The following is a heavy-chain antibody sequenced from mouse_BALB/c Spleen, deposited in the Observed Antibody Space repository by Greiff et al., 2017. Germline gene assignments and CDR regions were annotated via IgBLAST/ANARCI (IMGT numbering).Heavy chain of an antibody. Sequence: VQLQQSGPELVKPGASVKMSCKASGYTFTSYVMHWVKQKPGQGHEWIGYINPYNDGTKYNEKFKGKATLTSDKSSSTAYMALSSLTSEDSAVYYCARRYGSSSYAMDYWGEGTSVAVSS. CDR3: ARRYGSSSYAMDY. D-gene: IGHD1-1*01. V-gene: IGHV1-14*01. CDR1: GYTFTSYV. CDR2: INPYNDGT. J-gene: IGHJ4*01.